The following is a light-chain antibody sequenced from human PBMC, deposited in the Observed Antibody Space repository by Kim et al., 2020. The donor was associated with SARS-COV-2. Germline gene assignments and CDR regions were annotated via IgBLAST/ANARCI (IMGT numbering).Light chain of an antibody. V-gene: IGLV2-23*01. J-gene: IGLJ3*02. CDR2: EGS. CDR3: CSYAGSSSWV. CDR1: SSDVGSYNL. Sequence: QSALTQPASVPGSPGQSITISCTGTSSDVGSYNLVSWYQQHPGKAPKLMIYEGSKRPSGVSNRFSGSKSGNTASLTISGLQAEDEADYYCCSYAGSSSWVFGGGTQLTVL.